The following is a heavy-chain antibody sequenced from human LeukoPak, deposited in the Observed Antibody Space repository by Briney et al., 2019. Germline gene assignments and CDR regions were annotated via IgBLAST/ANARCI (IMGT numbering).Heavy chain of an antibody. V-gene: IGHV3-73*01. CDR3: TSAFYGDYDPYFDY. J-gene: IGHJ4*02. CDR1: GFTFSGSA. D-gene: IGHD4-17*01. CDR2: IRSKANSYAT. Sequence: GRSLRLSCAASGFTFSGSAMHWVRQASGKGLEWVGRIRSKANSYATAYAASVKGRFTISRDDSKNTAYLQMNSLKTEDTAVYYCTSAFYGDYDPYFDYWGQGTLVTVSS.